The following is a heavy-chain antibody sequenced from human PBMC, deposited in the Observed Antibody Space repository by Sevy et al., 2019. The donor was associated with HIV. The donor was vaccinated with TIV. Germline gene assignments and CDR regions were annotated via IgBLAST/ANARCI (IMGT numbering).Heavy chain of an antibody. V-gene: IGHV3-48*03. CDR3: AREASGVRGADFYHFDY. CDR2: ISSSDST. Sequence: GGSLRLSCAASGFTFSSYEMNWVRQAPGKGLEWVSYISSSDSTYADSVKGRFTISRDNAKNSLYLQMNSLRAEDTAVYYCAREASGVRGADFYHFDYWGQGTLVTVSS. CDR1: GFTFSSYE. D-gene: IGHD3-10*01. J-gene: IGHJ4*02.